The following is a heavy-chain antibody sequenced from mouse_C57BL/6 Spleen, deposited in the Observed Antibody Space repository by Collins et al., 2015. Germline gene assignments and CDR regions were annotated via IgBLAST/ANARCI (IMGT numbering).Heavy chain of an antibody. CDR1: GYTFTTYG. V-gene: IGHV9-3*01. D-gene: IGHD1-1*01. CDR3: ARTTVVDPFAY. Sequence: QIQLVQSGPELKKPGETVKISCKASGYTFTTYGMSWVKQAPGKGLKWMGWINTYSGVPTYADDFKGRFAFSLETSASTAYLQINNLKNEDTATHFCARTTVVDPFAYWGQGTLVTVSA. J-gene: IGHJ3*01. CDR2: INTYSGVP.